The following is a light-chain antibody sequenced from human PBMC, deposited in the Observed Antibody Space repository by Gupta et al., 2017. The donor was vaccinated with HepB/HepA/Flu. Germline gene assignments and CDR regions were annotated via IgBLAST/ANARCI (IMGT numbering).Light chain of an antibody. CDR1: QGISNW. CDR3: HQANSLPNS. J-gene: IGKJ1*01. V-gene: IGKV1-12*01. CDR2: TAS. Sequence: DIQMTQSPSSLSASVGDRVTITCRASQGISNWLARYQQKPGQTPKLLIYTASTLHSVVPSRFSGSGSGTAFTLTIMSLHPEDIATYYCHQANSLPNSFGQGTKVEIK.